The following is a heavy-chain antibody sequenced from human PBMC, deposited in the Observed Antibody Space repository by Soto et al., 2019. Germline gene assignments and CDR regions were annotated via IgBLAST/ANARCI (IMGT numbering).Heavy chain of an antibody. V-gene: IGHV4-39*07. D-gene: IGHD4-17*01. CDR3: ARRYGATLDY. CDR2: IFYSGST. CDR1: GGSISSSIYY. J-gene: IGHJ4*02. Sequence: SQTLSLTCTVSGGSISSSIYYGGWIRRPPGKGLEWIGSIFYSGSTNYNPSLKSRVTISVDASKNQFSLKLSSVTAADTAVYYCARRYGATLDYWGQGTLVTVSS.